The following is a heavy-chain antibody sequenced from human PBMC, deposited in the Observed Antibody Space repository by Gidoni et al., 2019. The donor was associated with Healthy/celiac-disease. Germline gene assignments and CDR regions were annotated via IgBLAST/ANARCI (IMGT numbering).Heavy chain of an antibody. Sequence: QVQLVESGGGVVQPGRSLRLSCAASGFTFSSYAMHWVRQAPGKGLEWVAVISYDGSNKYYADSVKGRFTISRDNSKNTLYLQMNSLRAEDTAVYYCATAGRSYWGQGTLVTVSS. CDR2: ISYDGSNK. CDR3: ATAGRSY. D-gene: IGHD2-15*01. CDR1: GFTFSSYA. V-gene: IGHV3-30*04. J-gene: IGHJ4*02.